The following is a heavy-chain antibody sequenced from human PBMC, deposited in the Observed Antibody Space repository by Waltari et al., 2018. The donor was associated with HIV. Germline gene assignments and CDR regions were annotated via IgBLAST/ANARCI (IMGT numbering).Heavy chain of an antibody. V-gene: IGHV3-23*01. CDR3: AKGYYDFWSGYLYGMDV. CDR1: GFTFSSYA. CDR2: ISGSGGST. D-gene: IGHD3-3*01. J-gene: IGHJ6*02. Sequence: EVQLLESGGGLVQPGGSLRRSCAASGFTFSSYALSWVLQAPGQGLEWVSAISGSGGSTYYADSVKGRFTISRDNSKNTLYLQMNSLRAEDTAVYYCAKGYYDFWSGYLYGMDVWGQGTTVTVSS.